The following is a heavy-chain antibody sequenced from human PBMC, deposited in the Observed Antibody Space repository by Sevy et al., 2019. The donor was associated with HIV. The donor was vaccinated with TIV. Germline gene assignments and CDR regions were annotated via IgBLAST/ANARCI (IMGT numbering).Heavy chain of an antibody. CDR1: GFTFSSYD. CDR2: ITSSSSTI. D-gene: IGHD3-16*01. J-gene: IGHJ4*02. V-gene: IGHV3-48*01. Sequence: GGSLRLSCAASGFTFSSYDMDWVRQAPGEGLEWISYITSSSSTIYYADSVKGRFTISRDNAKNSLYLQMNNLRVEDTAVYYCARRDVWGSHDYHDYWGQGTLVTVSS. CDR3: ARRDVWGSHDYHDY.